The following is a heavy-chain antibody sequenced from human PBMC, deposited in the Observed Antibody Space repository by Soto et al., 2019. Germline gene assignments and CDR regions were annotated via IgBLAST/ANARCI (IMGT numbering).Heavy chain of an antibody. CDR2: IYPGDSDT. CDR3: ARRGAYHYDSSGYSAGF. D-gene: IGHD3-22*01. V-gene: IGHV5-51*01. J-gene: IGHJ4*02. Sequence: GESLKISCKGSGFSFSSYWIGWVRQMPGKGLEWMGIIYPGDSDTRYSPSFQGQVTISVDKSVSTAYLQWSSLKASDTAMYYCARRGAYHYDSSGYSAGFWGQGTLVTVSS. CDR1: GFSFSSYW.